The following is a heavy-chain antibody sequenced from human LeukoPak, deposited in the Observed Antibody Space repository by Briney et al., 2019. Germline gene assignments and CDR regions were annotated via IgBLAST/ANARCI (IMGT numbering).Heavy chain of an antibody. D-gene: IGHD2-15*01. J-gene: IGHJ1*01. V-gene: IGHV4-34*01. CDR1: GGSFSGYY. CDR2: INHSGST. Sequence: SETLSLTCAVYGGSFSGYYWSWIRQPPGKGLEWIGEINHSGSTNYNPSLKSRVTISVDPSKNQFSLKLSSVTAADTAVYYCARGDPGYCSGGSCYSPPIQHWGQGTLVTVSS. CDR3: ARGDPGYCSGGSCYSPPIQH.